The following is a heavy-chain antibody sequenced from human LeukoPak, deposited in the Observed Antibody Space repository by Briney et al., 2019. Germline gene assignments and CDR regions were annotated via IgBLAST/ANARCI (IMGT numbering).Heavy chain of an antibody. Sequence: SETLSLTCAVYGGSFSGYYWSWIRQPPGKGLEWIGEINHSGSTNYNPSLKSRVTISVDTSKNQFSLKLSSVTAADTAVYYCARTEYYDFWSGYSSYWGQGTLVTVSS. CDR3: ARTEYYDFWSGYSSY. CDR2: INHSGST. J-gene: IGHJ4*02. CDR1: GGSFSGYY. V-gene: IGHV4-34*01. D-gene: IGHD3-3*01.